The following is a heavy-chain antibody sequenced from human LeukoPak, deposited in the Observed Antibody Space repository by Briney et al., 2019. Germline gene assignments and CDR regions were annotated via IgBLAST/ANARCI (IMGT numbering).Heavy chain of an antibody. CDR3: ARFRVAAGFDY. J-gene: IGHJ4*02. CDR2: ISSSSSYI. Sequence: GGSLRLPCAASGFTFSSYSMNWVRQAPGKGLEWVSSISSSSSYIYYADSVKGRFTISRDNAKNSLYLQMNSLRAEDTAVYYCARFRVAAGFDYWGQGTLVTVSS. V-gene: IGHV3-21*01. CDR1: GFTFSSYS. D-gene: IGHD6-13*01.